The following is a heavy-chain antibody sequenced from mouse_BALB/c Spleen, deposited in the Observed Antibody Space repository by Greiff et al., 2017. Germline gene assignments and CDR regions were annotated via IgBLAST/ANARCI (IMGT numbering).Heavy chain of an antibody. CDR1: GYTFTNYW. CDR3: ERTLQQGGQAMDY. CDR2: IYPGGGYT. J-gene: IGHJ4*01. Sequence: QVQLQQSGAELVRPGTSVKISCKASGYTFTNYWLGWVKQRPGHGLEWIGDIYPGGGYTNYNEKFKGKATLTADTSSSTAYMQLSSLTSEDAAVYVCERTLQQGGQAMDYWGQGTSVTVSS. V-gene: IGHV1-63*02.